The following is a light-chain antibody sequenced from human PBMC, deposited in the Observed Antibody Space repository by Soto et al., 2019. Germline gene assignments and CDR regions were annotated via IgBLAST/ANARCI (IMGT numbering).Light chain of an antibody. V-gene: IGKV1-33*01. Sequence: DIQMTQSPSSLSASXXDRVTIACQASQYISNYLNWYQXKPGKAHTLLIYDASNLETGVTSRFSGSGSGTHFTFTISSLQSEDIATYYFQKYDNLHLTFGGGTKVDIK. J-gene: IGKJ4*02. CDR2: DAS. CDR3: QKYDNLHLT. CDR1: QYISNY.